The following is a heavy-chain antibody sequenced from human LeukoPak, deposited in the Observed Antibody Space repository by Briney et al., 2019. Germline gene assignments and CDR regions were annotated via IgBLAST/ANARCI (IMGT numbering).Heavy chain of an antibody. CDR3: ARRAPPNFDY. Sequence: SSETLSLTCTVSGGSISSYYWSWIRQPPGKGLEWIGYIYYSGSTNYNPSLKSRVTISVDTSKNQFSLKLSSVTAADTAMYYCARRAPPNFDYWGQGTLVTVSS. J-gene: IGHJ4*02. D-gene: IGHD1-26*01. CDR2: IYYSGST. V-gene: IGHV4-59*01. CDR1: GGSISSYY.